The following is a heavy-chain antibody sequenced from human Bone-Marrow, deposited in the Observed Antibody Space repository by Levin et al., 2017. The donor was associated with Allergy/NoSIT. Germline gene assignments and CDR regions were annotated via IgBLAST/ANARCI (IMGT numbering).Heavy chain of an antibody. CDR3: ARGLQRLRFLECLSHIDAFDI. Sequence: ASVIVSFFVSFFPFPLSSLPWVRQATGQGLEWMGWMNPNSGNTGYAQKFQGRVTMTRPPSISTAYMELSSLRSEDTAVYYCARGLQRLRFLECLSHIDAFDIWGQGTMVTVSS. CDR1: FFPFPLSS. V-gene: IGHV1-8*01. J-gene: IGHJ3*02. CDR2: MNPNSGNT. D-gene: IGHD3-3*01.